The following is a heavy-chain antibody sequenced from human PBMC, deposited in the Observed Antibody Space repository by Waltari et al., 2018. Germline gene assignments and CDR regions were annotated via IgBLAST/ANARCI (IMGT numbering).Heavy chain of an antibody. CDR2: IATDTGNP. Sequence: QGHLAQSGSELKMTGASVRVSCKAQGYTFTAYAMNWVRQAPGQGLEWMGWIATDTGNPTYAQGFTGRFVFSLDTSVSTAYLQITSLKAEDTAVYYCARDRSGTYFDYLGQGTLVTV. CDR3: ARDRSGTYFDY. J-gene: IGHJ4*02. CDR1: GYTFTAYA. V-gene: IGHV7-4-1*02. D-gene: IGHD1-26*01.